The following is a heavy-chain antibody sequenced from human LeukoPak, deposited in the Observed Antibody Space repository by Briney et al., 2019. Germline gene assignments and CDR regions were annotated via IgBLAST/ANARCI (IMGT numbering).Heavy chain of an antibody. Sequence: PSETLSLTCTVSGGSIFSYYWGWIRQPPGKGLEWMGYIYYSGSTNYNPSLKSRVTISEDTSKNQFSLRVSSVTAADTAVYYCARHLNNCGDDCYIFDYWGQGTLVTVSS. CDR2: IYYSGST. D-gene: IGHD2-21*01. CDR1: GGSIFSYY. J-gene: IGHJ4*02. CDR3: ARHLNNCGDDCYIFDY. V-gene: IGHV4-59*08.